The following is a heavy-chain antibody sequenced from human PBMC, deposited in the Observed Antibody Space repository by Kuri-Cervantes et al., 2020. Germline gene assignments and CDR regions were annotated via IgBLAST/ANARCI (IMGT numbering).Heavy chain of an antibody. D-gene: IGHD2-15*01. CDR1: GFTFSSAW. Sequence: GESLKISCVASGFTFSSAWMSWVRQAPGKGLEWVGRIKSETNGGTTDYAAPVKGRFTISRDDSENTLYLQMNRLKTDDTAVYYCARDTSSYYCSGGSCGPIDYWGQGTLVTVSS. CDR3: ARDTSSYYCSGGSCGPIDY. J-gene: IGHJ4*02. CDR2: IKSETNGGTT. V-gene: IGHV3-15*01.